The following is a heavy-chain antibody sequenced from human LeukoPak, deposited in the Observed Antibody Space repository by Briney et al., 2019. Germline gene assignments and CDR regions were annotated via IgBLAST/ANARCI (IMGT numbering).Heavy chain of an antibody. CDR2: IYWDDDK. D-gene: IGHD3-10*01. CDR1: GFSLTTSGVG. CDR3: AHSLVRGRSSPFDY. Sequence: SGPTLVNPTQTLTLTCTFSGFSLTTSGVGVGWIRQPPGKALEWLALIYWDDDKRYSPFLKSRLTITKDTSTDQVVLTMTNMDPVDTATYYCAHSLVRGRSSPFDYWGQGILVTVSS. J-gene: IGHJ4*02. V-gene: IGHV2-5*02.